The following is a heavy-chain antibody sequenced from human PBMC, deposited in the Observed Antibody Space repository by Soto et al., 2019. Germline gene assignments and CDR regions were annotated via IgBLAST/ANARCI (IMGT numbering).Heavy chain of an antibody. J-gene: IGHJ4*02. CDR1: GFTLRTYA. V-gene: IGHV3-30-3*01. CDR2: ISYDGSNT. Sequence: QVQLVESGGGVVLPGRSLRLSCPASGFTLRTYAMNCVRRAPAKGLEWVPIISYDGSNTYYADSVRGRITISRDTSKNTLYLQMNSLTAEDTAIYYCARDRLERQLLWVFAYWGQGTLVTVSS. D-gene: IGHD2-2*01. CDR3: ARDRLERQLLWVFAY.